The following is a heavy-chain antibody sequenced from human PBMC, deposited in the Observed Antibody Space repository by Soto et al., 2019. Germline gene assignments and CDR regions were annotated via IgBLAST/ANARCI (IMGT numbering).Heavy chain of an antibody. CDR2: IYYSGST. CDR3: ARERRAYYYYGMDV. Sequence: PSETLSLTCAVYGGSFSGYYWSWIRQPPGKGLEWIGYIYYSGSTNYNPSLKSRVTMSVDTSKNQFSLKLSSVTAADTAVYYCARERRAYYYYGMDVWGQGTTVTVSS. V-gene: IGHV4-59*01. CDR1: GGSFSGYY. J-gene: IGHJ6*02.